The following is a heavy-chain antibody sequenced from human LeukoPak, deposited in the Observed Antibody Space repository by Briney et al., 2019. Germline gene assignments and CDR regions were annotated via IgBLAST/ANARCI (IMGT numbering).Heavy chain of an antibody. V-gene: IGHV4-59*01. CDR2: IYYSGST. CDR1: GGSISSYY. J-gene: IGHJ4*02. D-gene: IGHD6-13*01. Sequence: KPSETLSLTCTVSGGSISSYYWSWIRQPPGKGLERIGYIYYSGSTNYNPSLKSRVTISVDTSKNQFSLKLSSVTAADTAVYYCARVRAAAGPFDYWGQGTLVTVSS. CDR3: ARVRAAAGPFDY.